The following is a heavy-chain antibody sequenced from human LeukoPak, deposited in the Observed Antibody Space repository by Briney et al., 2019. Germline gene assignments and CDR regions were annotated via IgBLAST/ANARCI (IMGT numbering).Heavy chain of an antibody. CDR3: AREVWAVAGTVDY. CDR2: ISSSSSYI. V-gene: IGHV3-21*01. J-gene: IGHJ4*02. D-gene: IGHD6-19*01. CDR1: GFTFSSYS. Sequence: GGSLRLSCAASGFTFSSYSMNWVRQAPGKGLEWVSSISSSSSYIYYADSVKGRFTISRDNAKNSLYLQMNSVRAEDTAVYYCAREVWAVAGTVDYWGQGTLVTVSS.